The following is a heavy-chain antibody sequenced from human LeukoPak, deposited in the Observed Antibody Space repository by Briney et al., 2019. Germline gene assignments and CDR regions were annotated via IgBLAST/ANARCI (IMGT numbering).Heavy chain of an antibody. CDR1: GFTFSSYD. CDR2: IGTAGDT. J-gene: IGHJ6*02. CDR3: ARGSYYDFWSGYLPVGHYYGMDV. V-gene: IGHV3-13*01. D-gene: IGHD3-3*01. Sequence: PGGSLRLSCAASGFTFSSYDMHWVRQATGKGLEWVSAIGTAGDTYYPGSVKGRFTFSRENARNSLYLQMNSLRAGDTAVYYCARGSYYDFWSGYLPVGHYYGMDVWGQGTTVTVSS.